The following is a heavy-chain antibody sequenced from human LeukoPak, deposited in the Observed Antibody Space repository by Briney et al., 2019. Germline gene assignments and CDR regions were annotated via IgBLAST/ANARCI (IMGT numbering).Heavy chain of an antibody. D-gene: IGHD6-13*01. Sequence: SETLSLTCSVSGGSLTYYYWSWIRQPPGKGLEWIGYIYYSGSTNYNPSLKSRVTISVDTSKNQFSLKLSSVTAADTAVYYCARGVTGQQQLVYYYYYMDVWGKGTTVTVSS. CDR1: GGSLTYYY. CDR3: ARGVTGQQQLVYYYYYMDV. J-gene: IGHJ6*03. V-gene: IGHV4-59*12. CDR2: IYYSGST.